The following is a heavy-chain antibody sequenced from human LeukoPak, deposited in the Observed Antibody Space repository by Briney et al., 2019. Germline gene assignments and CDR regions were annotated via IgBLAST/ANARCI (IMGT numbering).Heavy chain of an antibody. J-gene: IGHJ4*02. Sequence: SETLSLTCTVSGTSLSPFHWTWFRQPAGQRLEWIGLIYFTGTATLNPSLRSRVAMSVDLAKNQLFLKLASMTVADTAMYYCARKDGDYWGQGTLVSVSS. CDR1: GTSLSPFH. CDR3: ARKDGDY. V-gene: IGHV4-4*07. CDR2: IYFTGTA.